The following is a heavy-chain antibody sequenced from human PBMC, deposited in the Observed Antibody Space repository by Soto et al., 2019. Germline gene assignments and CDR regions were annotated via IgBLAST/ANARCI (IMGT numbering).Heavy chain of an antibody. V-gene: IGHV3-23*01. CDR3: AKDLTRFITMIPDWPFGY. Sequence: PGGSLRLSCAASGFTFSSYAMSWVRQAPGKGLEWVSAISGSGGSTYYADSVKGRFTISRDNSKNTLYLQMNSLRAEDTAVYYCAKDLTRFITMIPDWPFGYWGQGTLVTVSS. J-gene: IGHJ4*01. CDR1: GFTFSSYA. D-gene: IGHD3-22*01. CDR2: ISGSGGST.